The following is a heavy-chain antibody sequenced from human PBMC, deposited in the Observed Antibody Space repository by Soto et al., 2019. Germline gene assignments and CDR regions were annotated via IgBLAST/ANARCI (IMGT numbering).Heavy chain of an antibody. CDR3: ARAPRGYGFVSVYCYHYGMGS. D-gene: IGHD6-25*01. Sequence: GPSLRLSCAASGFTFSSYGMHCVRQASGKGLEWVAVIWSDGSNKYYADSVKGRFTISRDNSKNTLYLQRNSLRDEDTAVYYCARAPRGYGFVSVYCYHYGMGSYGRGTT. J-gene: IGHJ6*01. CDR1: GFTFSSYG. V-gene: IGHV3-33*01. CDR2: IWSDGSNK.